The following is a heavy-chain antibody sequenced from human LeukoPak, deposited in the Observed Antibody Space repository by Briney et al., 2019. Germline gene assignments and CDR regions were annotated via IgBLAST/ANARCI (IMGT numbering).Heavy chain of an antibody. CDR3: AKLGYCTNGVCYTIDY. D-gene: IGHD2-8*01. V-gene: IGHV4-30-2*01. CDR1: GGSISSGGYS. Sequence: SETLSLTCAVSGGSISSGGYSWSWIRQPPGKGLEWIGYIYHSGSTYYNPSLKSRVTISVDRSKNQFSLKLSSVTAADTAVYYCAKLGYCTNGVCYTIDYWGQGTLVTVSS. CDR2: IYHSGST. J-gene: IGHJ4*02.